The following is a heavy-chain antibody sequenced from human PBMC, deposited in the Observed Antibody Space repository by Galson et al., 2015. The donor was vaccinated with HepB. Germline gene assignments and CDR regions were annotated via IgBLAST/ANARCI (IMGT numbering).Heavy chain of an antibody. CDR3: ARWSPSITGTSSPDY. V-gene: IGHV3-21*01. Sequence: SLRLSCAASGFTFSSYSMNWVRQAPGKGLEWVSSISSSSSYIYYADSVKGRFTISRDNAKNSLYLQMNSLRAEDTAVYYCARWSPSITGTSSPDYWGQGTLVTVSS. CDR1: GFTFSSYS. CDR2: ISSSSSYI. J-gene: IGHJ4*02. D-gene: IGHD1-7*01.